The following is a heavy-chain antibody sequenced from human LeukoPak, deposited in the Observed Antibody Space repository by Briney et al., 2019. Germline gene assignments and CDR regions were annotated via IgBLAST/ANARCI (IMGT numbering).Heavy chain of an antibody. D-gene: IGHD3-3*01. CDR2: IRRKGYGGTT. CDR1: GFTFGDYS. J-gene: IGHJ6*04. CDR3: TRDHDFWSGPFDV. V-gene: IGHV3-49*04. Sequence: GGSLRLSCTASGFTFGDYSLSWVRQAPEKGLEWVGFIRRKGYGGTTEYAPSVKGRFIISRDDSKSTAYLQMNSLKTEDTAVYYCTRDHDFWSGPFDVWGKGTTVTVSS.